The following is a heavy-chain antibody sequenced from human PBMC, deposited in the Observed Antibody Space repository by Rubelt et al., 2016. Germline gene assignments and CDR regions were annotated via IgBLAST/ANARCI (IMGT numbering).Heavy chain of an antibody. Sequence: EVQLLESGGGLVQFGGSLRLSCAASGFTFSNYGMSWVRQAPGKGLEWVSTISGSGGSTYYADSVKGRFTISRDNSKNTLYLQMNSLRAEDTAIYYCAKDLIVGAPYDASDIWGQGTMVTVSS. V-gene: IGHV3-23*01. D-gene: IGHD1-26*01. CDR3: AKDLIVGAPYDASDI. CDR2: ISGSGGST. CDR1: GFTFSNYG. J-gene: IGHJ3*02.